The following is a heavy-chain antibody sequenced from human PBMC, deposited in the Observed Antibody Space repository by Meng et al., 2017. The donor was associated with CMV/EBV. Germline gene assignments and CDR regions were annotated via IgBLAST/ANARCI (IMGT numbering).Heavy chain of an antibody. D-gene: IGHD3-3*01. CDR1: GFTFSSYW. CDR2: INSDGSST. J-gene: IGHJ6*02. V-gene: IGHV3-74*01. Sequence: GESLKISCAASGFTFSSYWMHWVRQAPGKGLVWVSRINSDGSSTSYADSVKGRFTISRDNAKNTLYLQMNSLRAEDTAVYYCALGVVEVYYYYGMDVWGLGTTVTVSS. CDR3: ALGVVEVYYYYGMDV.